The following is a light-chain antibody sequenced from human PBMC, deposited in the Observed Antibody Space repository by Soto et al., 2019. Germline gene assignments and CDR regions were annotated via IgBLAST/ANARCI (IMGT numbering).Light chain of an antibody. J-gene: IGKJ1*01. CDR2: KAS. CDR3: QLYNSYLWR. CDR1: QSIGSW. V-gene: IGKV1-5*03. Sequence: DIQMTQSPSTLSASVGDRVAITCRASQSIGSWVAWYQQKPGKAPKVLISKASTLESGVPARFSGSGSGTEFTLTISSLQPDDVATYYCQLYNSYLWRFGQGTK.